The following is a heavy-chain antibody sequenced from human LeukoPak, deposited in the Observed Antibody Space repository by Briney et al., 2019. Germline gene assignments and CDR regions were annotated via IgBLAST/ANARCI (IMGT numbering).Heavy chain of an antibody. CDR2: IYNGGST. CDR1: GFTVSSNY. J-gene: IGHJ4*02. V-gene: IGHV3-66*01. CDR3: ARASQWLAFDD. D-gene: IGHD6-19*01. Sequence: GGSLRLSCAASGFTVSSNYMAWVRQAPGKGLEWVSVIYNGGSTNYGDYVKDRFTISRDNSKNTLHLQMNSLRAEDTALYYCARASQWLAFDDWGQGALVTVSS.